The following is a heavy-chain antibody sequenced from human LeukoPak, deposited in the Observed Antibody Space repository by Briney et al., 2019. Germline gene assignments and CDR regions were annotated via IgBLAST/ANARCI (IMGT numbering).Heavy chain of an antibody. V-gene: IGHV4-34*01. CDR1: GGSFSGYY. CDR3: ASKRGYSYGFWEHY. J-gene: IGHJ4*02. D-gene: IGHD5-18*01. CDR2: INHSGST. Sequence: SETLSLTCAVYGGSFSGYYWSWIRQPPGKGLEWIGEINHSGSTNYNPSLKSRVTISVDTSKNQFSLKLSSVTAADTAVYHCASKRGYSYGFWEHYWGQGTLVTVSS.